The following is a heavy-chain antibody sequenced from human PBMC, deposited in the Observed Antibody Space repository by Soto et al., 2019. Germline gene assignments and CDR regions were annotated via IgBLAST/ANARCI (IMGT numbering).Heavy chain of an antibody. Sequence: ASVKVSCKASGYDFTTYDINWVRQASGQGLEWMGWMNPINGATGSARRFQGRVSMTRNTATATAYLELTSLRSDDSAVYYCGRGPSPRAPAGGTPYYYAMDVWGQGTTVTVSS. CDR3: GRGPSPRAPAGGTPYYYAMDV. V-gene: IGHV1-8*02. J-gene: IGHJ6*02. CDR1: GYDFTTYD. CDR2: MNPINGAT. D-gene: IGHD6-13*01.